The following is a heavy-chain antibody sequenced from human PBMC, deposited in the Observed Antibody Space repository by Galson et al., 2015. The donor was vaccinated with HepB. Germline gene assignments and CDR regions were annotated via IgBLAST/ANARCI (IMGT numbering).Heavy chain of an antibody. D-gene: IGHD6-13*01. CDR2: IWYDGSNK. Sequence: SLRLSCAASGFTFSSYGMHWVRQAPGKGLEWVAVIWYDGSNKYYADSVKGRFTISRDNSKNTLYLQMNSLRAEDTAVYYCAREASVRVYSSSPGFDYWGQGTLVTVSS. CDR1: GFTFSSYG. V-gene: IGHV3-33*01. J-gene: IGHJ4*02. CDR3: AREASVRVYSSSPGFDY.